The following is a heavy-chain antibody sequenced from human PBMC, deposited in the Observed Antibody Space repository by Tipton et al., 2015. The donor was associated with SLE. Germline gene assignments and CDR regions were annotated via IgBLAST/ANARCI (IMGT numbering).Heavy chain of an antibody. J-gene: IGHJ4*02. CDR3: ASNYDSSGFYYFDY. D-gene: IGHD3-22*01. CDR2: ISYDGSNK. Sequence: SLRLSCTVSGDSIDIIGHYWGWIRQPPGKGLEWVAVISYDGSNKYYADSVKGRFTISRDNSKNTLYLQMNSLRAEDTAVYYCASNYDSSGFYYFDYWGQGTLVTVSS. V-gene: IGHV3-30*04. CDR1: GDSIDIIG.